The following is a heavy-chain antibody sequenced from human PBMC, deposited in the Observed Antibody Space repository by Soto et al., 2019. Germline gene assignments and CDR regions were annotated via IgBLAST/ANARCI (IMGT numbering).Heavy chain of an antibody. CDR2: IIPILGIA. V-gene: IGHV1-69*08. CDR3: ARDGYTRRPEYYYGMDV. Sequence: QVQLVQSGAEVKKPGSSVKVSCKASGGTFSSYTISWVRQAPGQGLEWMGRIIPILGIANYAQKFQGRVTITADKSTSTAYMELSSLRSEDTAVYYCARDGYTRRPEYYYGMDVWGQGTTVTVSS. J-gene: IGHJ6*02. CDR1: GGTFSSYT. D-gene: IGHD5-12*01.